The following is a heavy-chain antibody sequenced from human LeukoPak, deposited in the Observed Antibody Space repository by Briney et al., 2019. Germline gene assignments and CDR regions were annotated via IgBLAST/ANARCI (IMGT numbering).Heavy chain of an antibody. CDR1: GFTVTTNY. Sequence: TRGSLRLSCADPGFTVTTNYMSWVRQAPGKGLEWVSVIYSGGSTYYADSVKGRFTISRHNSKNTLYLQMDSLRDEDTAVYYCARGDFWSGYYTGLYWGQGTLVTVSS. V-gene: IGHV3-53*04. D-gene: IGHD3-3*01. J-gene: IGHJ4*02. CDR2: IYSGGST. CDR3: ARGDFWSGYYTGLY.